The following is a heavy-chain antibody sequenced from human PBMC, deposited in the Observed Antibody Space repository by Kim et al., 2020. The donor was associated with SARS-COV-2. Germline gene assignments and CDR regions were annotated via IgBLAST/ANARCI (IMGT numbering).Heavy chain of an antibody. V-gene: IGHV3-7*01. CDR3: ARGQITPAY. D-gene: IGHD3-16*01. Sequence: GGSLRLSCAASGFTFISYWMSWVRQAPGKGLEWVAKIKQDGSEKYYVDSVKGRFTISRDNAKNSLYLQMNSLRAEDTAVYYCARGQITPAYWGQGTLVTV. CDR1: GFTFISYW. J-gene: IGHJ4*02. CDR2: IKQDGSEK.